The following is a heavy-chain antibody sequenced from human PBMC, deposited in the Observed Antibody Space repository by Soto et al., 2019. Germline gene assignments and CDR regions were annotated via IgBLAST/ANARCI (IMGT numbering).Heavy chain of an antibody. CDR3: ARVRWFELLFYFDY. J-gene: IGHJ4*02. V-gene: IGHV3-7*01. CDR2: IKQDGSEK. Sequence: EVQLVESGGGLVQPGGSLRLSCAASGFTFSSYWMSWVRQAPGKGLEWVANIKQDGSEKYYVDSVKGRFTISRDNAKNSLYLQMNSLRAEDTAVYYCARVRWFELLFYFDYWGQGTLVTVSS. CDR1: GFTFSSYW. D-gene: IGHD1-7*01.